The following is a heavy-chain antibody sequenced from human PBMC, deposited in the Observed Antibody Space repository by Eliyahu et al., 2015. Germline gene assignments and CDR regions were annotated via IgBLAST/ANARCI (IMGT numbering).Heavy chain of an antibody. J-gene: IGHJ4*02. CDR3: ARVWGDVCSRYCSSTSCYFDY. D-gene: IGHD2-2*01. V-gene: IGHV1-69*01. CDR2: IIPIFGTA. Sequence: LEWMGGIIPIFGTANYAQKFQGRVTITADESTSTAYMELSSLRSEDTAVYYCARVWGDVCSRYCSSTSCYFDYWGQGTLVTXSS.